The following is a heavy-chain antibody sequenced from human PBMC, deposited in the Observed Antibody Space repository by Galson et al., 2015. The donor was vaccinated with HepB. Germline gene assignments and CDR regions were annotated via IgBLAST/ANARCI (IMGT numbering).Heavy chain of an antibody. CDR2: ISAYKGNT. Sequence: QSGAEVKKPGASVKVSCQASGYMFTRYGISWVRQAPGQGLEWLGWISAYKGNTEYVQNVQGRITMTTDTSTSTAYMELRSLRSDDTAVYYCARPYCSSTSCRYQDYEKYYYGMDVWGQGTTVTVSS. V-gene: IGHV1-18*01. CDR1: GYMFTRYG. CDR3: ARPYCSSTSCRYQDYEKYYYGMDV. J-gene: IGHJ6*02. D-gene: IGHD2-2*01.